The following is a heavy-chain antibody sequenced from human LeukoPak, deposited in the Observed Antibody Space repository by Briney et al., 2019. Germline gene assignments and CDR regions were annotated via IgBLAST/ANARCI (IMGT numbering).Heavy chain of an antibody. D-gene: IGHD3-3*01. CDR3: AKVVYDFWSGYGY. Sequence: PGGSLRLSCAASGFPFSSYAMHWVRQAPGKGLEWVSGISGSGDSTYYADSVKGRFTISRDNSKNTLYLQMNSLRAEDTAVYYCAKVVYDFWSGYGYWGQGTLVTVSS. CDR1: GFPFSSYA. J-gene: IGHJ4*02. CDR2: ISGSGDST. V-gene: IGHV3-23*01.